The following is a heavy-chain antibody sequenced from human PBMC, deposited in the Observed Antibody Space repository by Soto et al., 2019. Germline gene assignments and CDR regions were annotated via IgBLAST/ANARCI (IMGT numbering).Heavy chain of an antibody. V-gene: IGHV4-59*01. J-gene: IGHJ4*02. CDR2: IYYNGNT. CDR3: ARATWYSEY. Sequence: SETLSLTCTVSGGSINSYYWNWIRQPPGKGLEWIGYIYYNGNTNYNPSLKSRVTMSVDTSKNQISLKLSSVTAADTAVYYCARATWYSEYWGQGTLVTVSS. CDR1: GGSINSYY. D-gene: IGHD2-21*02.